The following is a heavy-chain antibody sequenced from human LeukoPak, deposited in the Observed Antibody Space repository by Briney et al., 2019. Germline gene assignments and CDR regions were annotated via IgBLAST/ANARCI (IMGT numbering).Heavy chain of an antibody. Sequence: ASVKVSCKASGYTFTGYYMHWVRQAPGQGLEWMGWINPNSGGTNYAQKFQGWVTMTRDTSISTAYMELSRQRSDDTAVYYCAREVVAATAVKNGMDVWGQGTTVTVSS. CDR1: GYTFTGYY. D-gene: IGHD2-15*01. J-gene: IGHJ6*02. CDR2: INPNSGGT. V-gene: IGHV1-2*04. CDR3: AREVVAATAVKNGMDV.